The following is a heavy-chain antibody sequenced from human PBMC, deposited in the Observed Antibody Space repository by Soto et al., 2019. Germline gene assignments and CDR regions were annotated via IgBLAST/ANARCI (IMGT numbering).Heavy chain of an antibody. CDR3: VHRRSGWYVFDY. Sequence: QITLRESGPTLVKPTQTLTLTCTFSGFSLTTTGVGVGWIRKPPGKALEWLALIFWDDEKHYRLSLRSSLTITKDTSKTQVVLTMTSMDPGDTAKYYCVHRRSGWYVFDYWCQGILVTVS. CDR2: IFWDDEK. J-gene: IGHJ4*02. CDR1: GFSLTTTGVG. D-gene: IGHD6-13*01. V-gene: IGHV2-5*02.